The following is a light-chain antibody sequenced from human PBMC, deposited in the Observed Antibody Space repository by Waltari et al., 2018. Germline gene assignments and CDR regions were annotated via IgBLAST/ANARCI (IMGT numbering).Light chain of an antibody. V-gene: IGKV3-20*01. Sequence: EIVSTPSPGPASLSPGEAVTLSCRASQSVCSSSLAWSQQKPGQAPRLGIYRASRRVTGIPDRFRGSGSGTACRLTVSRLEPEDVAVYYWQQQGTLRVTFGQGTKVEVK. CDR2: RAS. J-gene: IGKJ1*01. CDR3: QQQGTLRVT. CDR1: QSVCSSS.